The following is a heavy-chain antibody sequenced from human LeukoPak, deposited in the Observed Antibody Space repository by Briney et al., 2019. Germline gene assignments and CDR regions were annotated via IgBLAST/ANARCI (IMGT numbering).Heavy chain of an antibody. Sequence: PSETLSLTCTVSGASISHYYWTGIGQPPGKGLEWIGYIYYSGSTNYNPSLKSRVTISVGTSKNQFSLKLSSVTAADTAVYYCAGGRRDSGSYGSFVYYYYYYMDVWGKGTTVTVSS. CDR2: IYYSGST. CDR3: AGGRRDSGSYGSFVYYYYYYMDV. D-gene: IGHD3-10*01. CDR1: GASISHYY. J-gene: IGHJ6*03. V-gene: IGHV4-59*01.